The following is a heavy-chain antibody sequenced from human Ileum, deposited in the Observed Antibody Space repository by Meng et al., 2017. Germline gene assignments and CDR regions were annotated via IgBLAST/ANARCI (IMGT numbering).Heavy chain of an antibody. CDR1: GTW. CDR2: IFQSGRT. Sequence: QVRLSGSGPRPVKPSGTLSLTCAVSGTWWSWVRQPPGKGLEWIGEIFQSGRTNYNPSLKSRVTISIDKSKSQISLQPSAVTAADTAVYSCATSNDRDVYYLGYWGQGTLVTVSS. V-gene: IGHV4-4*02. J-gene: IGHJ4*02. D-gene: IGHD3-22*01. CDR3: ATSNDRDVYYLGY.